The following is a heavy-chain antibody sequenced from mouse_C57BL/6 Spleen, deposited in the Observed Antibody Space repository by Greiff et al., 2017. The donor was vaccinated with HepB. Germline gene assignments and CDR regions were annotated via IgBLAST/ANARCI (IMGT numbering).Heavy chain of an antibody. J-gene: IGHJ3*01. CDR3: ARSPDYYGSSYPWFAY. V-gene: IGHV2-2*01. Sequence: QVQLKQSGPGLVQPSQSLSITCTVSGFSLTSYGVHWVRQSPGKGLEWLGVIWSGGSTDYNAAFISRLSISKDNSKSQVFFKMNSLQADDTAIYYWARSPDYYGSSYPWFAYWGQGTLVTVSA. CDR1: GFSLTSYG. CDR2: IWSGGST. D-gene: IGHD1-1*01.